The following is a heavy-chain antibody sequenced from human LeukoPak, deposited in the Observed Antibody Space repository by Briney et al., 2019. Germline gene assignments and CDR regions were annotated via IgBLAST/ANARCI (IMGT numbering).Heavy chain of an antibody. D-gene: IGHD1-1*01. CDR3: AKDGYNWNVVLDY. J-gene: IGHJ4*02. V-gene: IGHV3-11*01. CDR2: ISSSGSTI. Sequence: GGSLRLSCAASGFTFSDYYMSWIRQAPGKGLEWVSYISSSGSTIYYADSVKGRFTISRDNAKNSLYLQMNSLRAEDTAVYYCAKDGYNWNVVLDYWGQGTLVTVSS. CDR1: GFTFSDYY.